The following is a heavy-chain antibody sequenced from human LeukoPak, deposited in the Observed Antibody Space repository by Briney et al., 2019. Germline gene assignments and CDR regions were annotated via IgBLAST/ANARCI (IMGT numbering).Heavy chain of an antibody. J-gene: IGHJ4*02. D-gene: IGHD3-9*01. CDR2: INGGGVST. CDR3: AKYGDILTGYPYYFDY. Sequence: GGSLRLSCAASGFTFSSYGMSWVRQAPGKGLEWVSTINGGGVSTYYADSVKGRFTISRDNSKNTLYLQMNSLRAEDTAVYYCAKYGDILTGYPYYFDYWGQGTLVTVSS. CDR1: GFTFSSYG. V-gene: IGHV3-23*01.